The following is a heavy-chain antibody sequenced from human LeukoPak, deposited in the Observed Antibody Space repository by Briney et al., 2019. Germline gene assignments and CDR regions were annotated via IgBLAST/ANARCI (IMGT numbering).Heavy chain of an antibody. CDR2: IYHSGST. CDR1: GGSISSGGYS. V-gene: IGHV4-30-2*01. CDR3: ARGGGYCSGGSCSTSELPTRIYFDY. Sequence: PSETLSLTCAVSGGSISSGGYSWSWIRQPPGKGLEWIGYIYHSGSTYYNPSLKSRVTISVDTSKNQFSLKLSSVTAADTAVYYCARGGGYCSGGSCSTSELPTRIYFDYWGQGTLVTVSS. D-gene: IGHD2-15*01. J-gene: IGHJ4*02.